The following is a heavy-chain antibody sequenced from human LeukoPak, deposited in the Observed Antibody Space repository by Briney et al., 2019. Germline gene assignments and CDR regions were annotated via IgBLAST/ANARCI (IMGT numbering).Heavy chain of an antibody. V-gene: IGHV4-61*02. Sequence: SETLSLTCTVSGGSISIGGYYRSWIRQPAGKGLEWIGRIYDSGSTNYNPSFKSRFTISVDTSKNQFSLRLISVTAADTAVYYCARTNYYDSVGSNWFDPWGQGILVTVSS. CDR3: ARTNYYDSVGSNWFDP. J-gene: IGHJ5*02. CDR2: IYDSGST. CDR1: GGSISIGGYY. D-gene: IGHD3-22*01.